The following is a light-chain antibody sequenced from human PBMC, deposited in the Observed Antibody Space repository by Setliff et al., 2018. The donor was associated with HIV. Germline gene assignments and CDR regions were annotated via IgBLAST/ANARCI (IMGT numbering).Light chain of an antibody. V-gene: IGLV2-23*01. CDR1: SNDVGGYDL. Sequence: QSVLAQPASVSGSPGQSITISCTGTSNDVGGYDLVSWYQQHPARAPKLIIYQATRRPSGVSTRFSGSKSGNVASLTISGLQAEDEADYYCCSNTGSNTFVFGTGTKVTVL. CDR3: CSNTGSNTFV. J-gene: IGLJ1*01. CDR2: QAT.